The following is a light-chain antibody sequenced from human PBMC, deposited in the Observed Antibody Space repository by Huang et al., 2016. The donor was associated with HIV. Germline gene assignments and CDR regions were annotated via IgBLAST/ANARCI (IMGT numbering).Light chain of an antibody. CDR1: QTIASY. Sequence: DIQMTQSPSSLYASVGGRVTITCRASQTIASYVNWYQQKPGRAPKLLIYAASNLHSGVPSRFSCSGSGTHFTLTINGLQPDYFATYYCQQSYGTPLTFGGGTKVEIK. CDR2: AAS. J-gene: IGKJ4*01. V-gene: IGKV1-39*01. CDR3: QQSYGTPLT.